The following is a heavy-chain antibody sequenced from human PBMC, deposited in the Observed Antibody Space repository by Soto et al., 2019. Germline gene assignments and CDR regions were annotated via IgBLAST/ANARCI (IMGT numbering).Heavy chain of an antibody. V-gene: IGHV4-4*02. J-gene: IGHJ4*02. D-gene: IGHD4-4*01. CDR3: ARRRWTTVTDYPFDY. CDR1: GGSISSSNW. Sequence: PSETLSLTCAVSGGSISSSNWWSWVRQPPGKGLEWIGEIYHSGSTNYNPSLKSRVTISVDKSKNQFSLKLSSVTAADTAVYYCARRRWTTVTDYPFDYWGQGTLVTVSS. CDR2: IYHSGST.